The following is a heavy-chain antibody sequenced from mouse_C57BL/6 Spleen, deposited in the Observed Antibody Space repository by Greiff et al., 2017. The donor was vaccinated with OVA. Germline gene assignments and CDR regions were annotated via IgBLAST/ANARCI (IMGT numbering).Heavy chain of an antibody. CDR3: ARPFYGSSYPYYAMDY. CDR2: IYPGSGST. Sequence: QVQLQQPGAELVKPGASVKMSCKASGYTFTSYWITWVKQRPGQGLEWIGDIYPGSGSTNYNEKFKSKATLTVDTSSSTAYMQLSSLTSEDSAVYYGARPFYGSSYPYYAMDYWGQGTSVTVSS. CDR1: GYTFTSYW. V-gene: IGHV1-55*01. D-gene: IGHD1-1*01. J-gene: IGHJ4*01.